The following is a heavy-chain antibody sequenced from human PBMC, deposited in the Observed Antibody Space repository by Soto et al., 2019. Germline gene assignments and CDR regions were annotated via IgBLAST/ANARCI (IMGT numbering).Heavy chain of an antibody. CDR1: GGPISSYY. CDR2: MYNTGST. D-gene: IGHD2-21*02. V-gene: IGHV4-59*01. J-gene: IGHJ6*02. Sequence: TSETLSLTCTVSGGPISSYYWSWIRQPPGKGLEWIGYMYNTGSTIYNPSLKSRVTISVDTSKNQFSLKLNSVTAADTAVYYCARDLWGYCGTDCYPLDVWGQGTTLTVS. CDR3: ARDLWGYCGTDCYPLDV.